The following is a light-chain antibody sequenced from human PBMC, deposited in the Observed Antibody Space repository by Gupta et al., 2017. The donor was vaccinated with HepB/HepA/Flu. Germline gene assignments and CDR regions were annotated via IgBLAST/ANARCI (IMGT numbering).Light chain of an antibody. V-gene: IGLV1-40*01. J-gene: IGLJ2*01. CDR1: SSNIGAGYD. Sequence: QSVLTQPPSVSGAPGQRGTISCTGSSSNIGAGYDVHWYQQLPGTAPKLLIYGNSNRHSGVPDRFSGSKSGTSASLAITGLQAEDEADYYCQSYDSSLSEVVFGGGTKLTVL. CDR2: GNS. CDR3: QSYDSSLSEVV.